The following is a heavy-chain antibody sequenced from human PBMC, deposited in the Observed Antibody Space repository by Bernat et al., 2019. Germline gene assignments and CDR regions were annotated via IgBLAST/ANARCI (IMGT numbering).Heavy chain of an antibody. V-gene: IGHV5-10-1*03. CDR3: ARPAYCGGDCSYYYYYMDV. Sequence: EVQLVQSGAEVKKPGESLRISCKGSGYSFTSNWISWVRQMPGKGLEWMGRIDPSDSYTNYSPSFQGDVTISADKSISTAYLQWSSLKASDTAMYYCARPAYCGGDCSYYYYYMDVWGKGTTVSVSS. CDR1: GYSFTSNW. D-gene: IGHD2-21*01. J-gene: IGHJ6*03. CDR2: IDPSDSYT.